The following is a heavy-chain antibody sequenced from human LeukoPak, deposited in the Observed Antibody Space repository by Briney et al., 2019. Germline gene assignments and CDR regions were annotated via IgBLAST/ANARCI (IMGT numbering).Heavy chain of an antibody. CDR1: GFTFSNYW. J-gene: IGHJ4*02. Sequence: GGSLRLSCAASGFTFSNYWMHWVRQAPGKGLVWVSRIKSDGSSTIYADSVKGRFTISRDNAKNSLYLQMNSLRDEDTAVYYCARVWGLAVAGGEIEYWGQGTLVTVSS. CDR3: ARVWGLAVAGGEIEY. V-gene: IGHV3-74*01. CDR2: IKSDGSST. D-gene: IGHD6-13*01.